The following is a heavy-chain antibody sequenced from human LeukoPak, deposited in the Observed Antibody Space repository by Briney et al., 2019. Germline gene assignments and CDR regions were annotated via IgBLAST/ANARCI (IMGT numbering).Heavy chain of an antibody. CDR1: GFTFSSYG. Sequence: PGRSLRLSCAAYGFTFSSYGMHWVRQAPGKGLEWVAVISYDGSNKYYADSVKGRFTISRDNSKNTLYLQMNSLRAEDTAVYYCAKDDGSGSYYKGYFDYWGQGTLVTVSS. V-gene: IGHV3-30*18. CDR3: AKDDGSGSYYKGYFDY. CDR2: ISYDGSNK. J-gene: IGHJ4*02. D-gene: IGHD3-10*01.